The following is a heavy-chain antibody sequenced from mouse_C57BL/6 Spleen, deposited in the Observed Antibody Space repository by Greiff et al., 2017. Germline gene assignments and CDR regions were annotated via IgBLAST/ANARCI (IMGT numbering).Heavy chain of an antibody. CDR1: GYTFTDYY. V-gene: IGHV1-76*01. J-gene: IGHJ2*01. Sequence: QVQLQQSGAELVRPGASVKLSCKASGYTFTDYYINWVKQRPGQGLEWIARIYPGSGNTYYNEKFKGKATLTAEKSSSTAYTQLSSLTSEDSAVYFCASLWDYWGQGTTLTVSS. CDR2: IYPGSGNT. CDR3: ASLWDY.